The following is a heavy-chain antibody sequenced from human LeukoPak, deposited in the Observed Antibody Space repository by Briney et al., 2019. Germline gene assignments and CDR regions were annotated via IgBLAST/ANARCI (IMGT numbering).Heavy chain of an antibody. V-gene: IGHV3-9*01. CDR3: AKDQQEYSSSWGYYYYGMDV. Sequence: PGRSLRLSCAASGFTFDDYAMHWVRQAPGKGLEWVSGISWNSGSIGYADSVKGRFTISRDNSKNTLYLQMNSLRAEDTAVYYCAKDQQEYSSSWGYYYYGMDVWGQGTTVTVSS. J-gene: IGHJ6*02. CDR1: GFTFDDYA. D-gene: IGHD6-13*01. CDR2: ISWNSGSI.